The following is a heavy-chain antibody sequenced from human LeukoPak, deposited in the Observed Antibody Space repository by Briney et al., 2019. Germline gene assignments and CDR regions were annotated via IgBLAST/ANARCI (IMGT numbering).Heavy chain of an antibody. CDR1: GGSISSYH. J-gene: IGHJ4*02. CDR2: IYYSGST. CDR3: ARSPLAYYYDSSGYFDY. Sequence: SETLSLTCTVSGGSISSYHWSWIRQPPGKGLEWIGYIYYSGSTNYNPSLKSRVTISVDTSKNQFSLKLSSVTATDTAVYYCARSPLAYYYDSSGYFDYWGQGTLVTVSS. D-gene: IGHD3-22*01. V-gene: IGHV4-59*01.